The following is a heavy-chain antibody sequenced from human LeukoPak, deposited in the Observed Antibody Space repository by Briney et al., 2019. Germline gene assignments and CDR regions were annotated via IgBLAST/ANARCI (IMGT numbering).Heavy chain of an antibody. CDR2: IYPGDSDT. V-gene: IGHV5-51*01. D-gene: IGHD6-13*01. CDR1: GYSFTSYW. J-gene: IGHJ4*02. CDR3: TRRESDNSSWYYFAY. Sequence: GESLKISCKGSGYSFTSYWIGWVRQMPGKGLEWMGIIYPGDSDTRYSPSFQGQVTISADKSLSTAYLQWSSLRASDTAMYYCTRRESDNSSWYYFAYWGQGTLVTVSS.